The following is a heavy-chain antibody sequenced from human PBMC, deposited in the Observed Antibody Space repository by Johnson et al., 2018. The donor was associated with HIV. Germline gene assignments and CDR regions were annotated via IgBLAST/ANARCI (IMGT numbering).Heavy chain of an antibody. D-gene: IGHD3-16*02. CDR2: ISGSGDTT. CDR1: AFTFSKYA. Sequence: VQLVESGGGLVKPGGSLRLSCAASAFTFSKYAMSWVRQAPGKGLEWVSGISGSGDTTDYEDSVKGRFTVSRDNSKNTLYLQMDSLRAEDTAMYYCASHQTAGLRLGDLSSYDAFDIWGQGTMVTVSS. V-gene: IGHV3-23*04. CDR3: ASHQTAGLRLGDLSSYDAFDI. J-gene: IGHJ3*02.